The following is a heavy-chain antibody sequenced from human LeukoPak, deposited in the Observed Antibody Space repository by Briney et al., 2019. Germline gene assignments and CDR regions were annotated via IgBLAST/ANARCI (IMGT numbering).Heavy chain of an antibody. J-gene: IGHJ4*02. CDR3: ARLSDNGGKDFDS. CDR1: GYRFTSSW. Sequence: GESLKISCKGSGYRFTSSWIGWVRQVPGKGLEWMGIIYPRDSDIRYSPSFEGQVTISADKSISTAYLQWSNLKASDTAMYYCARLSDNGGKDFDSWGQGTLVTVSS. CDR2: IYPRDSDI. V-gene: IGHV5-51*01. D-gene: IGHD4-23*01.